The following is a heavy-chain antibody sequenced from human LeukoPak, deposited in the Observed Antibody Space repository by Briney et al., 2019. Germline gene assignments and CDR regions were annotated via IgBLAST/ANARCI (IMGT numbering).Heavy chain of an antibody. CDR3: ATVSEY. V-gene: IGHV3-74*01. CDR1: GFTFNYFW. CDR2: INNDGTAT. J-gene: IGHJ4*02. Sequence: GGSLRLSCAASGFTFNYFWMPWVRQVPGKGLVWVSGINNDGTATYYADSVKGRFTISRDNAKNTVYLQMNGLRAEDTTDYYCATVSEYWGQGTLVTVSS.